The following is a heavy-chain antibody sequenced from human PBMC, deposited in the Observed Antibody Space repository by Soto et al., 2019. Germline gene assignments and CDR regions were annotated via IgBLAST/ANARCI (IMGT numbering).Heavy chain of an antibody. CDR3: AVSPLWLFRTGGSLTFDY. J-gene: IGHJ4*02. CDR2: IYYSGST. Sequence: PSETLSLTCTVSGGSISSGDYYWSWIRQPPGKGLEWIGYIYYSGSTYYNPSLKSRVTISVDTSKNQFSLKLSSVTAADTAVYYCAVSPLWLFRTGGSLTFDYWGQGTLVTVSS. V-gene: IGHV4-30-4*01. CDR1: GGSISSGDYY. D-gene: IGHD3-22*01.